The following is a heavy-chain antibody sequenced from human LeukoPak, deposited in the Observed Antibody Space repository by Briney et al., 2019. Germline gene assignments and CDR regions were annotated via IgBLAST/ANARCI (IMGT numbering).Heavy chain of an antibody. J-gene: IGHJ6*02. CDR2: ISFDGSNE. D-gene: IGHD3-10*01. CDR3: AKDPLWFGELYGMDV. CDR1: GFTFSTYA. V-gene: IGHV3-30-3*01. Sequence: GRSLRLSCAASGFTFSTYAMHWVRQAPGEGLQWVAVISFDGSNENYADSVKGRFTISRDNSKNTLYLQMNSLRAEDTAVYYCAKDPLWFGELYGMDVWGQGTTVTVSS.